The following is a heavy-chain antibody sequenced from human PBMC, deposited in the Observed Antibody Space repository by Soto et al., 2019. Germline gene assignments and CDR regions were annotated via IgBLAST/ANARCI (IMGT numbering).Heavy chain of an antibody. V-gene: IGHV4-31*03. Sequence: QVQLQESGPGLVKPSQTLSLTCTVSGGSISSGGYYWSWMRQHPGKGLEWIGYIYYSGSTYYNPSLKSRVTISVDTSKNQFSLKLSSVTAADTAVYYCARDGEGSPRGGFDYWGQGTLVIVSS. J-gene: IGHJ4*02. CDR1: GGSISSGGYY. CDR3: ARDGEGSPRGGFDY. CDR2: IYYSGST. D-gene: IGHD2-21*01.